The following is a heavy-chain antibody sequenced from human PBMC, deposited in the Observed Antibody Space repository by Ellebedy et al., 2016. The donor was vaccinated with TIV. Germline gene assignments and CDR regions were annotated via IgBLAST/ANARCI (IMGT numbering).Heavy chain of an antibody. CDR3: AREGHYFGGLDV. J-gene: IGHJ6*02. CDR1: GGSIGSHY. Sequence: SETLSLXCTLSGGSIGSHYWSWIRQPPGRGLEWIGYIYSDGKTDYNSSLQSRVTISEDKSKNEISLKMVSVTAADTAVYFCAREGHYFGGLDVWGQGTTVTVSS. D-gene: IGHD3-9*01. CDR2: IYSDGKT. V-gene: IGHV4-59*11.